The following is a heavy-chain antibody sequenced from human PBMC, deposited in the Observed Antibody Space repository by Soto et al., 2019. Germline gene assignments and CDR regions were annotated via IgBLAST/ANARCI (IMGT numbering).Heavy chain of an antibody. CDR3: ARGRGAAADYFDF. Sequence: GGSLRLSCAVSGFTFSDYYMTWIRQAPGKGLEWVSYISSSTSHTNYADNVKGRFTISRDNAKNSLFLQMNSLRAEDTAVYYCARGRGAAADYFDFWGQGTLVTVSS. D-gene: IGHD6-13*01. CDR1: GFTFSDYY. CDR2: ISSSTSHT. V-gene: IGHV3-11*05. J-gene: IGHJ4*02.